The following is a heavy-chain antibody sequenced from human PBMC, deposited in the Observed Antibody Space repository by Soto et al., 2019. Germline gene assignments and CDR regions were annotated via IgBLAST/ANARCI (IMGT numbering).Heavy chain of an antibody. CDR3: ARAPYYGSGPTDY. V-gene: IGHV3-74*01. D-gene: IGHD3-10*01. J-gene: IGHJ4*02. Sequence: GSLRLSCAASGFTFSSYWRHWVRQAPGKGLVWVSRINSDGSSTSYAGSVKGRFTISRDNAKNTLYLQMNSLRAEDTAVYYCARAPYYGSGPTDYCGQGTLVTVSS. CDR2: INSDGSST. CDR1: GFTFSSYW.